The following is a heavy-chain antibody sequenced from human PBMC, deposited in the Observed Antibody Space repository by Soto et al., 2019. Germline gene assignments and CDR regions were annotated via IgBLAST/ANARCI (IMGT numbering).Heavy chain of an antibody. CDR1: GGTFSSYT. CDR3: ARDSCSGGSCFYP. Sequence: SVKVSCKASGGTFSSYTISWVRQAPGQGLEWMGRIIPILGIANYAQKFQGRVTITADKSTSTAYMELSSLRSEDTAVYYCARDSCSGGSCFYPWGQGTLLTVSS. V-gene: IGHV1-69*04. J-gene: IGHJ5*02. D-gene: IGHD2-15*01. CDR2: IIPILGIA.